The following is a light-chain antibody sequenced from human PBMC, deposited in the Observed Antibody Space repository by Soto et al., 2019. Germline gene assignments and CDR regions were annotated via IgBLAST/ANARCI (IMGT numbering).Light chain of an antibody. J-gene: IGKJ1*01. Sequence: EIVMTQSPATLSVSPGERATLSCRASQSVSSNLAWYQQKPGQAPRLLIYGASTRATGIPARFSGSGSETEFTLTISSLQSEDFVVYYCQQYNNWPPWTFGQGTKVEIK. V-gene: IGKV3-15*01. CDR3: QQYNNWPPWT. CDR1: QSVSSN. CDR2: GAS.